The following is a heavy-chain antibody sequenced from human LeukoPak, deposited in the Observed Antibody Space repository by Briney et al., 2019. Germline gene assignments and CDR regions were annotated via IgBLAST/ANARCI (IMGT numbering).Heavy chain of an antibody. J-gene: IGHJ4*02. CDR2: ISSSSSYI. CDR3: ARDIYGSGSYYAY. CDR1: GFTFSSYS. V-gene: IGHV3-21*01. D-gene: IGHD3-10*01. Sequence: PGGSLRLSCAASGFTFSSYSMNWVRQAPGKGLEWVSSISSSSSYIYYADSVKGRFTISRDNAKNSLYLQMNSLRAEDTAVHYCARDIYGSGSYYAYWGQGTLVTVSS.